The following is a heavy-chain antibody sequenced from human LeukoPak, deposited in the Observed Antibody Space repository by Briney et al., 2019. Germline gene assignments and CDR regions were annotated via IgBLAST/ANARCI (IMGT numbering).Heavy chain of an antibody. J-gene: IGHJ4*02. CDR1: GGSFSGYY. D-gene: IGHD3-10*01. CDR2: INHSGST. Sequence: PSETLSLTCAVYGGSFSGYYWSWIRQPPGKGLEWIGEINHSGSTNYNPSLKSRVTISVDTSKNQFSLKLSSVTAADTAVYYCARKLWFGEPHFDYWGQGTLVTVSP. CDR3: ARKLWFGEPHFDY. V-gene: IGHV4-34*01.